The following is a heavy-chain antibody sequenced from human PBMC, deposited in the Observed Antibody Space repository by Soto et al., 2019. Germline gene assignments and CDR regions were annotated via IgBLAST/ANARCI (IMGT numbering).Heavy chain of an antibody. CDR1: GFTVSNNY. V-gene: IGHV3-66*01. D-gene: IGHD5-12*01. CDR3: ARVEMATIGGYFDY. J-gene: IGHJ4*02. CDR2: IYAGGSI. Sequence: GGSLRLSCAASGFTVSNNYMSWVRQAPGKGLEWVSVIYAGGSIYYADSVKGRFTISRDNSKNTLYLQMNSLRAEDTALYYCARVEMATIGGYFDYWGQGTLVTVSS.